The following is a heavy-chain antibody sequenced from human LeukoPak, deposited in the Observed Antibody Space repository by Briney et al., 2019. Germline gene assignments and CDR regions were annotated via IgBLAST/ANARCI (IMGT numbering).Heavy chain of an antibody. CDR3: ATDRDWNLDY. D-gene: IGHD1-1*01. J-gene: IGHJ4*02. CDR2: INPNGGGT. V-gene: IGHV1-2*02. Sequence: GASVKVSCKASGYTFTDYFIHWVRQAPGQGLEWMGWINPNGGGTNYAQKFQGRVTMTRDTSISTAYMELSRLRSDDTAVYYCATDRDWNLDYWGQGTLVTVSS. CDR1: GYTFTDYF.